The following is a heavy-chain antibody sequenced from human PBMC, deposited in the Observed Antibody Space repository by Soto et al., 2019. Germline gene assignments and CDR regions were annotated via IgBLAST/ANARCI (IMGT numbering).Heavy chain of an antibody. CDR1: GFTFDDYA. CDR2: ISWNSGSI. V-gene: IGHV3-9*01. D-gene: IGHD3-3*01. Sequence: EVQLVESGGGLVQPGRSLRLSCAASGFTFDDYAMHWVRQAPGKGLEWVSGISWNSGSIGYADSVKGRFTISRDNAKNSLYLQMNSLRAEDTALYYCAKAPDYDFWSGRNWFDPWGQGTLVTVSS. CDR3: AKAPDYDFWSGRNWFDP. J-gene: IGHJ5*02.